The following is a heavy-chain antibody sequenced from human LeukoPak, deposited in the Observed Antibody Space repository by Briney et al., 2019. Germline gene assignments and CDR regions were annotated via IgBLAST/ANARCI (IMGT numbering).Heavy chain of an antibody. CDR2: ISNDATAT. CDR1: GFTFSNYG. D-gene: IGHD3-10*01. J-gene: IGHJ4*02. V-gene: IGHV3-23*01. Sequence: GSLRLSCAASGFTFSNYGMNWVRQAPGKGLEWVSAISNDATATFHADSVKGRFTVSRDNSKNTLYLQMNSLRAEDTALYYCAKTSGSYYVYWGQGILVTVSS. CDR3: AKTSGSYYVY.